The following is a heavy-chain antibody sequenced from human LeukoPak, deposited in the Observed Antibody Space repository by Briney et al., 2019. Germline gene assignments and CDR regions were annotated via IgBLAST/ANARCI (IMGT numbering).Heavy chain of an antibody. CDR2: ISAYNGNT. J-gene: IGHJ4*02. D-gene: IGHD4-23*01. CDR1: GYTFTSYG. CDR3: ARASGYGGNPAGENY. V-gene: IGHV1-18*01. Sequence: GASVKVSCKASGYTFTSYGISWVRQAPGQGLEWMGWISAYNGNTNYAQKLQGRVTMTTDTSTSTAYMELRSLRSDDTAVYYCARASGYGGNPAGENYWGQGTLVTVSS.